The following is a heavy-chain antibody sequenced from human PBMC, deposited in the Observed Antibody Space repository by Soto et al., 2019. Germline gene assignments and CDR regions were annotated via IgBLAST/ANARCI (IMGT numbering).Heavy chain of an antibody. CDR2: INPNSGGT. J-gene: IGHJ3*02. V-gene: IGHV1-2*02. CDR3: ATIVQWREGAFDI. Sequence: ASVKVSCKASGYTFTGYYMHWVRQAPGQGLEWMGWINPNSGGTNYAQKFQGRVTMTRDTSISTAYMELSRLRSDDTAVYYCATIVQWREGAFDIWGQGTMVTVSS. CDR1: GYTFTGYY. D-gene: IGHD6-19*01.